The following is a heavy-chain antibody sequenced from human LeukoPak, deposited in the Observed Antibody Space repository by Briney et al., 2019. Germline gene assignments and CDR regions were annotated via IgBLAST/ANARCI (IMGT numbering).Heavy chain of an antibody. CDR3: ARVVRYYYDSSGYYFDY. Sequence: ASVKVSCKASGYTFTSYHLHWVRQAPGQGLEWMGIINPSGGSPNYAQKFQGRVTMTRDMSTSTVNMELSSLRSEDTAVYYCARVVRYYYDSSGYYFDYWGQGTLVTVSS. V-gene: IGHV1-46*01. CDR1: GYTFTSYH. J-gene: IGHJ4*02. CDR2: INPSGGSP. D-gene: IGHD3-22*01.